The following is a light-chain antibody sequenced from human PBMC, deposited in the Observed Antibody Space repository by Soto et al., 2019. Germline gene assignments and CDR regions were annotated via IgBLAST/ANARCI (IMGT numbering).Light chain of an antibody. CDR3: SSYTSATTYV. J-gene: IGLJ1*01. CDR2: DVS. Sequence: QSALTQPASVSGSPGQSITISCTGTSSDVGAYNYDSWYQQYPGEAPKVIIYDVSHRPAGVSNRFSGSKSGNTASLTISGLQTQDEADYYCSSYTSATTYVFGTGTKVIVL. V-gene: IGLV2-14*01. CDR1: SSDVGAYNY.